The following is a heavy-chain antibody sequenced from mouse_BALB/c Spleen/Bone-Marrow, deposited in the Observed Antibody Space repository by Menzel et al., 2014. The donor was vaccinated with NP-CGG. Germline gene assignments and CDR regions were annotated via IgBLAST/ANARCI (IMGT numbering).Heavy chain of an antibody. V-gene: IGHV1-5*01. J-gene: IGHJ4*01. CDR1: GYTFTSYW. D-gene: IGHD1-1*01. Sequence: EVQLQQSGTVLARPGASVKMSCKASGYTFTSYWMHWVKQRPGQGLEWIGAIYPGNSDTSYNQKFKGKAKLTAVTSTSTAYMELSSLTNEDSAVYYCTRHPYYYGSRNYYAMDYWGQGTSVTVSS. CDR2: IYPGNSDT. CDR3: TRHPYYYGSRNYYAMDY.